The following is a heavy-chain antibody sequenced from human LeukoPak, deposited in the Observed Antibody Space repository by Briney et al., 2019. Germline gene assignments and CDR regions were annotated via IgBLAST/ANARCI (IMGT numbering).Heavy chain of an antibody. CDR3: AKELYDFWRGVGV. CDR2: MTGSGESI. Sequence: AGGSLRLSCAASGFTFSSYAMNWVRQAPGKGLEWVSGMTGSGESIHYADSVKGRFSISRDNSKNTLYLQMSSLRVDDTAVYFCAKELYDFWRGVGVWGKGTTVTVSS. V-gene: IGHV3-23*01. J-gene: IGHJ6*04. D-gene: IGHD3-3*01. CDR1: GFTFSSYA.